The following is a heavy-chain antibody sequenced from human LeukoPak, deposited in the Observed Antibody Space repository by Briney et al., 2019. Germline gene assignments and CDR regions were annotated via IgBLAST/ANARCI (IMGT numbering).Heavy chain of an antibody. V-gene: IGHV3-74*03. Sequence: GRSLRLSCAASGFTFSRYWMHWVRQVPGKGLVWVSRLNGDGSDTTYVDAVKGRFTISRDNAKNSLYLQMNSLRAEDTAVYYCARVGDENYFEYWGQGTLVTVSS. CDR3: ARVGDENYFEY. J-gene: IGHJ4*02. D-gene: IGHD3-16*01. CDR2: LNGDGSDT. CDR1: GFTFSRYW.